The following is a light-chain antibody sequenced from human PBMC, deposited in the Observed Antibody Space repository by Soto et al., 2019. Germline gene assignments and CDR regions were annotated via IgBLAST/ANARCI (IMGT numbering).Light chain of an antibody. CDR3: QQANSPYS. CDR1: HDVSSW. J-gene: IGKJ2*03. V-gene: IGKV1-12*01. Sequence: DIQMTQSPSSFSASVGDRVTITCRASHDVSSWLAWYQQKPGKAPRLLIYGASTLQSGVPSRFSGSGSVTDFTITISSLQPEDFATYYCQQANSPYSFGQGTKLEIK. CDR2: GAS.